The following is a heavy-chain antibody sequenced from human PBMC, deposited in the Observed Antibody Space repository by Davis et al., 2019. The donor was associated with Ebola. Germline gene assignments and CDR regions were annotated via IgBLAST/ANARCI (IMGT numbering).Heavy chain of an antibody. CDR2: IYSGGST. J-gene: IGHJ4*02. Sequence: GQSLTISCAPSGFTFSSYSMNWVRQAPGKGLEWVSVIYSGGSTYYADSVKGRFTISRDNSKNTLYLQMNSLSAEDTAVYYCARVPYGDYGVDYWSQGTLVTVSS. CDR3: ARVPYGDYGVDY. D-gene: IGHD4-17*01. CDR1: GFTFSSYS. V-gene: IGHV3-66*01.